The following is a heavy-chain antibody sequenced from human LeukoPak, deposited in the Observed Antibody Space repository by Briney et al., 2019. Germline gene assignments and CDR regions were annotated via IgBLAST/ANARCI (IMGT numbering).Heavy chain of an antibody. CDR3: ARAGDYYDSSGYYLDY. Sequence: ASVKVSCKAPGYTFTGYYMHWVRQAPGQGLEWMGWINPNSGGTNYAQEFQGRVTMTRDTSISTAYMELSRLRSDDTAVYYCARAGDYYDSSGYYLDYWGQGTLVTVSS. CDR2: INPNSGGT. CDR1: GYTFTGYY. J-gene: IGHJ4*02. D-gene: IGHD3-22*01. V-gene: IGHV1-2*02.